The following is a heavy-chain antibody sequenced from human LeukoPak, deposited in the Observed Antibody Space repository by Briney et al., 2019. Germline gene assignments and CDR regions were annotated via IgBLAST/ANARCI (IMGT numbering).Heavy chain of an antibody. D-gene: IGHD6-13*01. J-gene: IGHJ6*02. V-gene: IGHV3-30-3*01. CDR2: ISYDGSNK. CDR1: GFTFSSYA. CDR3: ARDGRSAGDKLYYYYSGMDV. Sequence: GRSLRLSCAASGFTFSSYAMHWVRQAPGKGLEWVAGISYDGSNKYYADSVKGRFTISRDNSKNTLYLQMSSRRAEDTAVYYCARDGRSAGDKLYYYYSGMDVWGQGPTVTVSS.